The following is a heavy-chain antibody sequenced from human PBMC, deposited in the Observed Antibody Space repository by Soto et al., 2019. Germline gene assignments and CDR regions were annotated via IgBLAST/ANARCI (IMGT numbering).Heavy chain of an antibody. J-gene: IGHJ6*02. D-gene: IGHD1-26*01. CDR2: ISYDGSNK. CDR3: AKDRRGSYYYYYGMDV. Sequence: GGSLRLSCAASGFTFSSYGMHWVRQAPGKGLEWVAVISYDGSNKYYADSVKGRFTISRDNSKNTLYLQMDSLRAEDTAVYYCAKDRRGSYYYYYGMDVWGQGTTVTVCS. CDR1: GFTFSSYG. V-gene: IGHV3-30*18.